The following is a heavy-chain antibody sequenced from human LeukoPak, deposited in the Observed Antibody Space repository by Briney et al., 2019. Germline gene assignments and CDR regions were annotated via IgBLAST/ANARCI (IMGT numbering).Heavy chain of an antibody. D-gene: IGHD5-18*01. V-gene: IGHV3-23*01. CDR1: GFIFSNYA. J-gene: IGHJ4*02. CDR3: AKDRISYGYYFDY. Sequence: GGSLRLSCKASGFIFSNYAMSWVRQAPGKGLEWVSIITGSGGDSYYTDSVKGRFTISRDNSKNTLYLQMNSLRAEDTAVYYCAKDRISYGYYFDYWGQGTLVTVSS. CDR2: ITGSGGDS.